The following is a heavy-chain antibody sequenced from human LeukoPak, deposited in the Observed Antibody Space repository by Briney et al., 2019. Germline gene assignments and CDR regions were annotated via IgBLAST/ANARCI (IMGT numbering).Heavy chain of an antibody. Sequence: GGSLRLSCAASGFTFSSYSMNWVRQAPGKGLEWVSSISGSSSYIYYADSVKGRFTISRDNAKKSLYLQMNSLRVEDTAVYYCARDGEAYCSGGSCSYFDYWGRGTLVTVSS. CDR1: GFTFSSYS. CDR2: ISGSSSYI. D-gene: IGHD2-15*01. J-gene: IGHJ4*02. V-gene: IGHV3-21*01. CDR3: ARDGEAYCSGGSCSYFDY.